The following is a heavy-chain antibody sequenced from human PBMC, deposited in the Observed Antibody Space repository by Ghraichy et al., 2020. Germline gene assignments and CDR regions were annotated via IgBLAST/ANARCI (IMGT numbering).Heavy chain of an antibody. J-gene: IGHJ3*02. D-gene: IGHD4-17*01. CDR3: ARVTMTTVNTPDAFDI. Sequence: GGSLRLSCAASGFTFSDYYMSWIRQAPGKGLEWVSYISSSGSTIYYADSVKGRFTISRDNAKNSLYLQMNSLRAEDTAVYYCARVTMTTVNTPDAFDIWGQGTMVTVSS. CDR1: GFTFSDYY. V-gene: IGHV3-11*01. CDR2: ISSSGSTI.